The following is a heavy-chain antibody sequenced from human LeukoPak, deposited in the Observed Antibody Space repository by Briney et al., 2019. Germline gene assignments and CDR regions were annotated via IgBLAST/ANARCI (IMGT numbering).Heavy chain of an antibody. V-gene: IGHV4-4*07. D-gene: IGHD3-22*01. CDR1: GGSISSYY. CDR2: IYTSGST. CDR3: ASLTYYYDSSGYYDWYFQH. Sequence: SETLSLTCTVSGGSISSYYWSWIRQPAGKGLEWIGRIYTSGSTNYNPSLKSRVTMSVDTSKNQFSLKLSSVTAADTAVYYCASLTYYYDSSGYYDWYFQHWGRAPWSPSPQ. J-gene: IGHJ1*01.